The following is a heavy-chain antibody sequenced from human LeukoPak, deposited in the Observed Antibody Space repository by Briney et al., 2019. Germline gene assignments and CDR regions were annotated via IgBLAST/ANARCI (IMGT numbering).Heavy chain of an antibody. V-gene: IGHV3-64*01. Sequence: GGSLRLSCAASGFTFSSYAMHWVRQAPGKGLEYVSAISSNGGSTYYANSVKGRFTISRDNSKNTLYLQMGSLRAEDMAVYYCARGVCSSTSCPFDHWGQGTLVTVSS. J-gene: IGHJ4*02. CDR1: GFTFSSYA. D-gene: IGHD2-2*01. CDR3: ARGVCSSTSCPFDH. CDR2: ISSNGGST.